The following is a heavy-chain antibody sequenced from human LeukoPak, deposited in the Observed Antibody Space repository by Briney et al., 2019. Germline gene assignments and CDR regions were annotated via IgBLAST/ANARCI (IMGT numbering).Heavy chain of an antibody. CDR1: GYTFTSNY. Sequence: ASVKVSCKASGYTFTSNYIHWVRQAPGQGLEWVGMIYPRDGSTSYARKFQGRVTVTRDTSTSTVHMELSGLRSEDTAVYYCARDQEGFDYWGQGTLVTVSS. J-gene: IGHJ4*02. CDR3: ARDQEGFDY. V-gene: IGHV1-46*01. CDR2: IYPRDGST.